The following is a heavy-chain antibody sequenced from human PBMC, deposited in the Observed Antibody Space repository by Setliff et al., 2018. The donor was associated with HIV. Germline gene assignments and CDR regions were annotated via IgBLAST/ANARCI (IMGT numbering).Heavy chain of an antibody. CDR2: INPSGGST. V-gene: IGHV1-46*01. J-gene: IGHJ4*02. CDR3: ARSGLVYDDVLTGPPTDY. D-gene: IGHD3-9*01. CDR1: GYTFTSYY. Sequence: ASVKVSCKASGYTFTSYYMHWVRQAPGQGLEWMGIINPSGGSTSYAQRFQGRVTMTRDTSTSTAYTELSSLRSEDTAVYYCARSGLVYDDVLTGPPTDYWGQGTLVTVSS.